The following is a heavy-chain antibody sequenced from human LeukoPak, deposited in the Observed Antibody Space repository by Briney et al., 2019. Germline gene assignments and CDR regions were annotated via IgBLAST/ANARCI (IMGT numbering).Heavy chain of an antibody. J-gene: IGHJ4*02. CDR2: TSGSGGST. D-gene: IGHD2-15*01. CDR1: GFTFSSYA. Sequence: AGSLSLSCAASGFTFSSYAMAWVRQAPGKGLEWVSCTSGSGGSTSYADSGKGRFTSSRANSKNALYLQMNSLRAEDTAIYYCAKEREAYCSGGSCYGSDKLFPADYWGQGSLVTVSS. V-gene: IGHV3-23*01. CDR3: AKEREAYCSGGSCYGSDKLFPADY.